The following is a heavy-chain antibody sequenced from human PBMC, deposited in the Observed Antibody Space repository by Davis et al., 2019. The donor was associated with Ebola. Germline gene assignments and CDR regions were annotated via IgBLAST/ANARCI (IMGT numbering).Heavy chain of an antibody. Sequence: HSQTLSLTCAISGDSVSTAGWNWSRQSPSRGLEWLGSTYYKSKWYNDYAESVKSRITINPDTSKNQFSLQLNSVTPEDTAVYYCARGWLRSGFDYWGQGTLATVSS. V-gene: IGHV6-1*01. D-gene: IGHD5-12*01. CDR2: TYYKSKWYN. CDR1: GDSVSTAG. CDR3: ARGWLRSGFDY. J-gene: IGHJ4*02.